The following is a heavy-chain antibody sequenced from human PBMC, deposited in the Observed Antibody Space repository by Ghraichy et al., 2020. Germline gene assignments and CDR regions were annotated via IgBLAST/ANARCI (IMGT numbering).Heavy chain of an antibody. CDR3: ARDVPHAYSSSWYGNYYYYYGMDV. D-gene: IGHD6-13*01. CDR2: ISAYNGNT. V-gene: IGHV1-18*01. Sequence: ASVKVSCKASGYTFTSYGISWVRQAPGQGLEWMGWISAYNGNTNYAQKLQGRVTMTTDTSTSTAYMELRSLRSDDTAVYYCARDVPHAYSSSWYGNYYYYYGMDVWGQGTTVTVSS. CDR1: GYTFTSYG. J-gene: IGHJ6*02.